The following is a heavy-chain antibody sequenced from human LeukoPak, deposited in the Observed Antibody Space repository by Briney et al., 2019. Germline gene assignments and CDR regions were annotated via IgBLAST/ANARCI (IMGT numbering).Heavy chain of an antibody. V-gene: IGHV3-23*01. CDR3: ARPGLRYFAWLFQNWFDP. CDR2: ISGSGGST. J-gene: IGHJ5*02. D-gene: IGHD3-9*01. CDR1: GVTFSSYA. Sequence: GGSLRLSCAASGVTFSSYAMSWVRQAPGKGLEWVSAISGSGGSTYYADSVKGRFTISRDNSKNTLYLQMNSLRAEDTAVYSCARPGLRYFAWLFQNWFDPWGQGTLVTVSS.